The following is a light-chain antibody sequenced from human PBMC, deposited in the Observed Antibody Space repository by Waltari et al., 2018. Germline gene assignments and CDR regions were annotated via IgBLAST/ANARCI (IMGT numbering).Light chain of an antibody. Sequence: SYVLTQPPSVSVAPGKTARISCGGNNIGNKNVHWYQQKPGQAPVVVIYYDSDRPSGIPERFSGSNSGNTATLTISRVEAGDEADYYGQVWDGSSDSVVFGGGTQLTVL. CDR2: YDS. CDR3: QVWDGSSDSVV. V-gene: IGLV3-21*04. CDR1: NIGNKN. J-gene: IGLJ2*01.